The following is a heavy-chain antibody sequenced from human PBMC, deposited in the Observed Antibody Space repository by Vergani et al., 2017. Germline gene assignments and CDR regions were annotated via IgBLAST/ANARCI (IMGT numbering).Heavy chain of an antibody. V-gene: IGHV4-61*02. CDR2: IYTSGST. J-gene: IGHJ4*02. CDR3: ARTYSSGYNYFDY. D-gene: IGHD6-19*01. CDR1: GGSISSGSYY. Sequence: QVQLQESGPGLVKPSQTLSLTCTVSGGSISSGSYYWSWIRQPAGKGLEWIGRIYTSGSTNYNPSLKSRVTISVDTSKNQCSRKLSSVTAADTAVYYCARTYSSGYNYFDYWGQGTLVTVSS.